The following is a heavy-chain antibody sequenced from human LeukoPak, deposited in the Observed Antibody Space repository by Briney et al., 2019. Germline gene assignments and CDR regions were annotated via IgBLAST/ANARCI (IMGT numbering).Heavy chain of an antibody. V-gene: IGHV3-30*18. J-gene: IGHJ4*02. Sequence: PGGSLRLSCAASGFTFSSYGMHWVRQAPGKGLEWEAVISYDGSNKYYADSVKGRFTISRDNSKNTLYLQMNSLRAEDTAVYYCAKSRARYCSSTSCYLSPDYWGQGTLVTVSS. CDR1: GFTFSSYG. CDR3: AKSRARYCSSTSCYLSPDY. D-gene: IGHD2-2*01. CDR2: ISYDGSNK.